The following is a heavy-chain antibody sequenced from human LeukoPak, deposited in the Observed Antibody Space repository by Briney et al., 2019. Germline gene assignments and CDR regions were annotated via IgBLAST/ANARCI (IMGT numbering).Heavy chain of an antibody. CDR2: ISSSSSYI. V-gene: IGHV3-21*01. CDR3: ARDDRHSSELDY. J-gene: IGHJ4*02. CDR1: GFTFSSYS. D-gene: IGHD6-6*01. Sequence: AGGSLRLSCAASGFTFSSYSMNWVRQAPGKGLEWVSSISSSSSYIYYADSVKGRFTISRDNAKNSLYLQMNSLRAEDTAVYYCARDDRHSSELDYWGQGTLVTVSS.